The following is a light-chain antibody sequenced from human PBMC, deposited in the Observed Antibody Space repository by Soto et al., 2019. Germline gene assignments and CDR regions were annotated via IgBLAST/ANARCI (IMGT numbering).Light chain of an antibody. V-gene: IGKV3-20*01. CDR1: KSVSRAY. J-gene: IGKJ2*01. CDR3: QQYGTSFT. CDR2: GAF. Sequence: EIVLTQSPGTLSLSPGERATLSCRASKSVSRAYLAWYQQKPCQAPRLLIYGAFSRAPGIPDRFSGYGSGTDFTLTITRLEPEDFAVYYCQQYGTSFTFGQGTKLQIK.